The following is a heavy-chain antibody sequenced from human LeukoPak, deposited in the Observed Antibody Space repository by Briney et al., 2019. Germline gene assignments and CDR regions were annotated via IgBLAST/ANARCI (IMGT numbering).Heavy chain of an antibody. D-gene: IGHD2-21*02. CDR1: GGPISSSSYY. Sequence: SETLSLTCTVSGGPISSSSYYWGWIRQPPGKGLEWIGSIYYSGSTYYNPSLKSRVTISVDTSKNQFSLKLSSVTAADTAVYYCARVVTARNWFDPWGQGTLVTVSS. V-gene: IGHV4-39*01. CDR2: IYYSGST. J-gene: IGHJ5*02. CDR3: ARVVTARNWFDP.